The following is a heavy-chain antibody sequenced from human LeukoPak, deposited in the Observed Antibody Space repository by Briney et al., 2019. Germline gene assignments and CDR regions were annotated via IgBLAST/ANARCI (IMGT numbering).Heavy chain of an antibody. V-gene: IGHV1-2*02. D-gene: IGHD6-13*01. CDR1: GYTFTGYY. CDR3: ARVLLGIAAAATFYGMDV. Sequence: ASVKVSCKASGYTFTGYYMHWVRQAPGQGLKWMGWINPNSGGTNYAQKFQGRVTMTRDTSISTAYMELSRLRSDDTAVYYCARVLLGIAAAATFYGMDVWGQGTTVTVSS. CDR2: INPNSGGT. J-gene: IGHJ6*02.